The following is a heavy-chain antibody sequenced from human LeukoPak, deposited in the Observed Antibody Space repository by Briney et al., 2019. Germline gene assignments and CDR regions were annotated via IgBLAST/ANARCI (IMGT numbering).Heavy chain of an antibody. J-gene: IGHJ4*02. CDR3: ARDAWFGAGRTFAY. V-gene: IGHV4-61*02. D-gene: IGHD3-10*01. Sequence: SETLSLTCTVSGYSISSGYYWSWIRQPAGKGLEWIGRIYTSGSTNYIPSLKSRLTISVDTSKNQFSLRLSSVTAADTAVYYCARDAWFGAGRTFAYWGQGTLVTVSS. CDR2: IYTSGST. CDR1: GYSISSGYY.